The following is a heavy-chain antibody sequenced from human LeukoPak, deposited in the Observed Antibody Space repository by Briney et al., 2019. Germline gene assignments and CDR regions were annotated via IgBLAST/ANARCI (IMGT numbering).Heavy chain of an antibody. CDR1: GYTFTGYY. J-gene: IGHJ4*02. Sequence: ASVKVSCKASGYTFTGYYIHWVRQAPGQGLEWMGWINPNSGGTNYAQRFQGRVTMTRDTSISTAYMELSRLRSDDTAVYYCARSDSSGEMDYWGQGTLVTVSS. CDR2: INPNSGGT. V-gene: IGHV1-2*02. CDR3: ARSDSSGEMDY. D-gene: IGHD3-22*01.